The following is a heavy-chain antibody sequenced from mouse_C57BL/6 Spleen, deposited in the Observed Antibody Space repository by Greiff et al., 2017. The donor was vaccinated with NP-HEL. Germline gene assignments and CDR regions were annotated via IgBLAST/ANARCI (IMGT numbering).Heavy chain of an antibody. J-gene: IGHJ4*01. V-gene: IGHV1-74*01. CDR3: AIANCEYAMDY. CDR2: IHPSDSDT. D-gene: IGHD4-1*01. Sequence: QVQLKQPGAELVKPGASVKVSCKASGYTFTSYWMHWVKQRPGQGLEWIGRIHPSDSDTNYNQKFTGKATLTVDKSSSTAYMQLSSLTSEDSAVYCCAIANCEYAMDYWGQGTSVTVSS. CDR1: GYTFTSYW.